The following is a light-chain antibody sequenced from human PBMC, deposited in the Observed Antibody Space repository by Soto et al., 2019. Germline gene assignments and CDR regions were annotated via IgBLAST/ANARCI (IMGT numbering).Light chain of an antibody. CDR1: QSISSY. CDR2: AAS. CDR3: QQSYSTPYT. V-gene: IGKV1-39*01. J-gene: IGKJ2*01. Sequence: DIQMTQSPSSLSASVGDRVTITCRASQSISSYLNWYQQKPGKAPKLLIYAASSLQTGVPSRFSGSGSGTDFTLTISSLRPEDFATYYCQQSYSTPYTCGQGTQLEIK.